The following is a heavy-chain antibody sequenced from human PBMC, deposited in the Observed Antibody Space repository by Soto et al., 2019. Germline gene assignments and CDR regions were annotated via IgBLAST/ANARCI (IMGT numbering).Heavy chain of an antibody. CDR3: TTGAYCSGGSCYSWALDI. D-gene: IGHD2-15*01. CDR1: GFTFSNAW. CDR2: IKSKTDGGTT. Sequence: EVQLVESGGGLVKPGGSLRLSCAASGFTFSNAWMSWVRQAPGKGLEWVGRIKSKTDGGTTDYAAPVKGRFTISRDDSKNTLYLQMNSRKTGDTAVYYCTTGAYCSGGSCYSWALDIWGQGTLVTVSS. J-gene: IGHJ3*02. V-gene: IGHV3-15*01.